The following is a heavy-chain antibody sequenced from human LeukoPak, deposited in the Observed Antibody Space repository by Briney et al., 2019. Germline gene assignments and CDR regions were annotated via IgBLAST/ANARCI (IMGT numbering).Heavy chain of an antibody. CDR2: IYTSGST. V-gene: IGHV4-4*07. J-gene: IGHJ3*02. D-gene: IGHD2-2*01. Sequence: PSETLSLTCTVSGGSISSYYWSWIRQPAGKGLEWIGRIYTSGSTNYNPSLKSRVTMSVDTSKNQFSLKLSSVTAADTALYYCARDGGIVVPAAPAVFDIWGQGTMVTVSS. CDR3: ARDGGIVVPAAPAVFDI. CDR1: GGSISSYY.